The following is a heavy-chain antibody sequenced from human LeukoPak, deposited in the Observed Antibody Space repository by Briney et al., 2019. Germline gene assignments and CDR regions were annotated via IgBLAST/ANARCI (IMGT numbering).Heavy chain of an antibody. D-gene: IGHD1-26*01. CDR2: ISYDGSNK. J-gene: IGHJ4*02. CDR3: SKHVDPSSGDY. V-gene: IGHV3-30*18. CDR1: GFTFSSYG. Sequence: GRSLRLSCAASGFTFSSYGMDWVRQAPGKGLEWVAVISYDGSNKYYADSVKGRFTISRDHSKNTPYLQMNSLGAEDTAVYYCSKHVDPSSGDYWGQGTLVTVSS.